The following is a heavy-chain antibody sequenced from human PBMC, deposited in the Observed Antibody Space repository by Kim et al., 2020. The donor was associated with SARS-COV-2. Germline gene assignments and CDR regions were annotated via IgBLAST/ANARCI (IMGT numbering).Heavy chain of an antibody. J-gene: IGHJ4*02. CDR2: IYYSGST. D-gene: IGHD1-26*01. CDR1: GGSISSSSYY. Sequence: SETLSLTCTVSGGSISSSSYYWGWIRQPPGKGLEWIGSIYYSGSTYYNPSLKSRVTISVDTSKNQFSPKLSTVTAADTAVYYCASHNAGSYYFDYWGQGTLGPVSS. V-gene: IGHV4-39*01. CDR3: ASHNAGSYYFDY.